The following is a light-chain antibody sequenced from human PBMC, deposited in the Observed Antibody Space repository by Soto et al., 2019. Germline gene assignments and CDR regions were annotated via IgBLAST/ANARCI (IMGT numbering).Light chain of an antibody. J-gene: IGKJ5*01. CDR3: QQHNNCPIT. V-gene: IGKV3-11*01. Sequence: DIQLTQSPASLSASVGDRVTITCQASQSVSSNLTWYQQKPGKAPRLLIYDASNLDTGIPARFSGSGSGTDFTLTISSLQPEDFALYYCQQHNNCPITFGQGTRLEIK. CDR2: DAS. CDR1: QSVSSN.